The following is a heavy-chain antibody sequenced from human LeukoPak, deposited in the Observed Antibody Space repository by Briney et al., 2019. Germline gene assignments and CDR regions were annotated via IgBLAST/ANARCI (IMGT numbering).Heavy chain of an antibody. Sequence: SGPALVKPTQTLTLTYTFSGFSLTTSGMCVSWIRQPPGKALEWLARIDWDDDKFYSTSLKTRLTISKDTSKNQVVLTMTNMDPVDTSTYYCTRGRIYFDYWGQGTLVTVSS. CDR3: TRGRIYFDY. CDR2: IDWDDDK. J-gene: IGHJ4*02. V-gene: IGHV2-70*17. CDR1: GFSLTTSGMC.